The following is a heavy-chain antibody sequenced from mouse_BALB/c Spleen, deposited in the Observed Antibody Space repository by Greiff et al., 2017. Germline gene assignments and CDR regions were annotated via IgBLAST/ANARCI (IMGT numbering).Heavy chain of an antibody. CDR3: ARENYAMDY. CDR2: ISCYNGAT. Sequence: LVKPGASVKISCKASGYSFTGYYMHWVKQSHGTSLEWIGYISCYNGATSYNQKFKGKATFTVDTSSSTAYMQINSLTSEDSAVYYCARENYAMDYWGQGTSVTVSA. CDR1: GYSFTGYY. J-gene: IGHJ4*01. V-gene: IGHV1S34*01.